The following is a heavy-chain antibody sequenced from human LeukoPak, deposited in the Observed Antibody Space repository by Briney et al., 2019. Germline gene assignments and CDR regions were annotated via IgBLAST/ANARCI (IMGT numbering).Heavy chain of an antibody. CDR3: ARGRYCTNGVCYRWFDP. Sequence: SETLSLTCTVSGGSVSSGSYYWSWIRQPPGKGLEWIGYIYHSGSTYYNPSLKSRVTISVDRSKNQFSLKLSSVTAADTAVYYCARGRYCTNGVCYRWFDPWGQGTLVTVSS. D-gene: IGHD2-8*01. J-gene: IGHJ5*02. CDR1: GGSVSSGSYY. V-gene: IGHV4-30-2*01. CDR2: IYHSGST.